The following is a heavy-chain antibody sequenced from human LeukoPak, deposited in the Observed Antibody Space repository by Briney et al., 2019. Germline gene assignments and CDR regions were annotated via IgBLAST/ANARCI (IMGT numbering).Heavy chain of an antibody. V-gene: IGHV3-74*01. D-gene: IGHD4-17*01. CDR3: ARDRTTVTVFDY. CDR2: IHSDGSIT. CDR1: GFTFSIHW. Sequence: PGGSLRLSCAASGFTFSIHWMHWVRQAPGKGLVWVARIHSDGSITSYADSVEGRFTVSRDNAKNTLYLQMNSLRGDDTAVYYCARDRTTVTVFDYWGQGTLVTVSS. J-gene: IGHJ4*02.